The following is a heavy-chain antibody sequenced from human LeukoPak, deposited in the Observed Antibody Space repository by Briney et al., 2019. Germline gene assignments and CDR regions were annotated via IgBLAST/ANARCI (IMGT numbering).Heavy chain of an antibody. CDR2: INPTGGST. V-gene: IGHV1-46*01. CDR3: ARGDTSCWYSEFDY. D-gene: IGHD2-2*01. J-gene: IGHJ4*02. CDR1: GYIFTSYY. Sequence: ASVKVSCKASGYIFTSYYIHWVRQAPGQSLEWMGIINPTGGSTTYAQNFQGRVTMTRDISTSTVYMELSSLRSEDTAVYYCARGDTSCWYSEFDYWGQGTLVTVYS.